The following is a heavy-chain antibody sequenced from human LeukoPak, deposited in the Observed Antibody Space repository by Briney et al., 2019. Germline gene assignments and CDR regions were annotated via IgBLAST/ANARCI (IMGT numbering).Heavy chain of an antibody. J-gene: IGHJ5*02. Sequence: GGSLRLSCAASGFTFSNYAMSWVRQAPGKGLEWVSAIKGRFTISRDNSKNTLYLQMNSLRAEDTAVYYCAKDRRPDPEGVLEDNWFDPWGQGTLVTVSS. CDR2: I. D-gene: IGHD1-1*01. V-gene: IGHV3-23*01. CDR3: AKDRRPDPEGVLEDNWFDP. CDR1: GFTFSNYA.